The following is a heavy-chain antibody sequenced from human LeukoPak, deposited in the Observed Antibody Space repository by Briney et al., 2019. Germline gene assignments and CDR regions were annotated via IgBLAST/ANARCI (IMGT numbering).Heavy chain of an antibody. CDR1: GYTFTSYG. CDR2: ISGYNANT. Sequence: ASVKVSCKASGYTFTSYGISWVRQAPGQGLGWMGWISGYNANTKYEQQLQGRVTMITDTSTSTAYMELRSLRSDDTAVYYCARAPPWYYDSSGYFDYWGQGTLVTVSS. CDR3: ARAPPWYYDSSGYFDY. V-gene: IGHV1-18*01. D-gene: IGHD3-22*01. J-gene: IGHJ4*02.